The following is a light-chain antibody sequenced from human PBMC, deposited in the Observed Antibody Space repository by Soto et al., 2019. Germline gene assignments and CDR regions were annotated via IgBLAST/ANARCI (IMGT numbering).Light chain of an antibody. CDR2: EVT. CDR3: TSYVGNDIWV. V-gene: IGLV2-8*01. Sequence: HSALTQPPSASGSPGQSVTISCTGTSSDVVAYKYVSWYQQYPGKAPKLMIYEVTKRPSGVPDRFSGSKSGNTASLTVSGLQAEDEADYYCTSYVGNDIWVFGGGTKGTVL. J-gene: IGLJ3*02. CDR1: SSDVVAYKY.